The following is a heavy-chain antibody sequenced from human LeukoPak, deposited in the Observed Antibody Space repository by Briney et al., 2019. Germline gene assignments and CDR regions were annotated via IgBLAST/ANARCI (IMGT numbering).Heavy chain of an antibody. D-gene: IGHD2-15*01. CDR3: ARDNRGYCSGGSCYDWFDP. V-gene: IGHV4-4*07. J-gene: IGHJ5*02. CDR1: GGSISSYY. Sequence: SETLSLTCPVSGGSISSYYWSWIRQPAGKGLEWIGRIYTSGSTNYNPSLKSRVTMSVDTSKNQFSLKLSSVTAADTAVYYCARDNRGYCSGGSCYDWFDPWGQGTLVTVSS. CDR2: IYTSGST.